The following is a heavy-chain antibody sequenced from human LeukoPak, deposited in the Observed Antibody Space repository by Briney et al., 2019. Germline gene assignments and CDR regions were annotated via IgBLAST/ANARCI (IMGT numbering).Heavy chain of an antibody. CDR3: ARDSHGLLWSGERPVY. D-gene: IGHD3-10*01. Sequence: GGSLRLSCAASGFTFSSYSMNWVRQAPGKGLEWVSYISSSSSTIYYADSVKGRFTISRDNAKNSLYLQMNSLRAEDTAVYYCARDSHGLLWSGERPVYWGQGTLVTVSS. V-gene: IGHV3-48*01. CDR1: GFTFSSYS. J-gene: IGHJ4*02. CDR2: ISSSSSTI.